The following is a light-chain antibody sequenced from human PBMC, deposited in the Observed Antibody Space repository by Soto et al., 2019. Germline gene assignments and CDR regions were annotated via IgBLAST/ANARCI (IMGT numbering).Light chain of an antibody. CDR1: SSDVGGYNY. CDR2: EVS. V-gene: IGLV2-14*01. Sequence: QCALAQPASVSGSPGQSITISCTGTSSDVGGYNYVSWYQQHPGKAPKLMIYEVSNRPSGVSNRFSGSKSGNTASLTISGLQAEDEADYYCSSYTSGSTLVFGGGTKVTVL. CDR3: SSYTSGSTLV. J-gene: IGLJ2*01.